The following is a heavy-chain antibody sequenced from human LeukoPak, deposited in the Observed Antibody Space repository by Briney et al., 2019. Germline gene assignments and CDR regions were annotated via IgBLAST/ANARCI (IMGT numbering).Heavy chain of an antibody. CDR3: AKLIAVAGTDDY. J-gene: IGHJ4*02. Sequence: VTSNNQNNNFYAHSVKGRFTISTDNSNNTLYLQMNSLRAEDTAVYYCAKLIAVAGTDDYWGQGTLVTVSS. D-gene: IGHD6-19*01. V-gene: IGHV3-30-3*02. CDR2: TSNNQNNN.